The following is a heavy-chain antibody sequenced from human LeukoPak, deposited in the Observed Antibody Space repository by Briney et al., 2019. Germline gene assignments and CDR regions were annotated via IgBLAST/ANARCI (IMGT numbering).Heavy chain of an antibody. CDR2: ISSSSGHI. CDR1: GFAFSNYN. D-gene: IGHD3-10*01. V-gene: IGHV3-21*01. Sequence: PGGSLRLSCAVSGFAFSNYNMNWVRQAPGKGLEWVASISSSSGHIHYADSVKGRFTISRDNAKNTLYLQMNSLRAEDTAVYYCARDHRGSGSRYYYYYMDVWGKGTTVTISS. J-gene: IGHJ6*03. CDR3: ARDHRGSGSRYYYYYMDV.